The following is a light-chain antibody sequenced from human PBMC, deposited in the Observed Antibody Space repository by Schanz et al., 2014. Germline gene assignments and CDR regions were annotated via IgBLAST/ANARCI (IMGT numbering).Light chain of an antibody. CDR3: QQRSNWFT. CDR1: QSISNY. Sequence: TQSPSTLSASVGDRVTITCRASQSISNYLAWYQQKPGQAPRLLIYDASNRATGIPARFTGSGSGTDFTLTISSLEPEDFAVYYCQQRSNWFTFGPGTKVDIK. V-gene: IGKV3-11*01. CDR2: DAS. J-gene: IGKJ3*01.